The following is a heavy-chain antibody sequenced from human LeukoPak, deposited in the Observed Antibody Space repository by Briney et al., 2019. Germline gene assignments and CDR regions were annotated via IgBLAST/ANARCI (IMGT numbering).Heavy chain of an antibody. Sequence: GRSLRLSCAATGFTFSSYAMSWVRQAPGKGLEWVSAISGSGGSTYYADSVKGRFTISRDNSKNTLYLQMDSLRAEDTAVYYCAKGPKDIVVVPAAIYPDYWGQGTLVTVSS. V-gene: IGHV3-23*01. J-gene: IGHJ4*02. D-gene: IGHD2-2*01. CDR2: ISGSGGST. CDR1: GFTFSSYA. CDR3: AKGPKDIVVVPAAIYPDY.